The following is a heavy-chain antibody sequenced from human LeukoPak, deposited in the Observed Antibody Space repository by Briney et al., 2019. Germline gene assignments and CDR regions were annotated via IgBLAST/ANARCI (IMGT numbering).Heavy chain of an antibody. D-gene: IGHD2-15*01. CDR1: GYTFTSYD. CDR3: ARGGRRYCSGGSCYSHY. CDR2: MNPNSGNT. J-gene: IGHJ4*02. V-gene: IGHV1-8*01. Sequence: ASVKVSCKASGYTFTSYDINWVRQATGQGLEWMGWMNPNSGNTGYAQKFQGRVTMTRNTSISTAYMELRSLRSDDTAVYYCARGGRRYCSGGSCYSHYWGQGTLVTVSS.